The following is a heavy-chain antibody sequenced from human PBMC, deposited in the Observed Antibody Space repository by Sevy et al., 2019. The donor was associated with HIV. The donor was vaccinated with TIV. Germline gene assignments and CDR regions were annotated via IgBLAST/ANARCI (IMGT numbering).Heavy chain of an antibody. D-gene: IGHD3-16*01. V-gene: IGHV1-2*06. CDR2: INPNSGAT. J-gene: IGHJ3*02. CDR1: GYIFTDYF. CDR3: ARGGGGGKMDDAFDI. Sequence: ASVKVSCKASGYIFTDYFLFWVRQAPGQGLEWMGRINPNSGATDYAQKFQGRVTMTRDTSISTVYMELRSLRSDDTAVFYCARGGGGGKMDDAFDIWGQGTMVTVSS.